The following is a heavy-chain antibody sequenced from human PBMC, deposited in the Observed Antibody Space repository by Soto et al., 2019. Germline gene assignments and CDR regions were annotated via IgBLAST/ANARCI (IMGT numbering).Heavy chain of an antibody. D-gene: IGHD2-8*01. CDR3: TRRNGAAYDP. CDR1: GFLFNSYS. Sequence: EGQMVESGGGLVKPGGSLRLSCAASGFLFNSYSVTWVRQAPGKGLEWVSSISSSGFDVYYADSVKGRFSISRDNAKNTLYLQMNSLRVDDTAVYFCTRRNGAAYDPWGPGTVVTVSS. V-gene: IGHV3-21*06. J-gene: IGHJ5*02. CDR2: ISSSGFDV.